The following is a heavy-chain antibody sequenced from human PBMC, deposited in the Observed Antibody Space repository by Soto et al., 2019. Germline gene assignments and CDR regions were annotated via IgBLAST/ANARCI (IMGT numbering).Heavy chain of an antibody. CDR2: IIPIIGTA. D-gene: IGHD5-12*01. Sequence: QVQLVQSGAEVKKPGSSVKVSCKASGGTFNNYAISWVRQAPGQGLEWMGGIIPIIGTADYAHKFQGRLAISADESTGTTFMELSSLRSEDTALYYWARGGVDVVATSALDYWGQGTLVTVSS. CDR1: GGTFNNYA. CDR3: ARGGVDVVATSALDY. J-gene: IGHJ4*02. V-gene: IGHV1-69*01.